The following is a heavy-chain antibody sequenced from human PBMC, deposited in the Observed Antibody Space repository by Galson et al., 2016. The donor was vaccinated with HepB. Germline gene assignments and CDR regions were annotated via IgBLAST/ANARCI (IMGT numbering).Heavy chain of an antibody. CDR3: ARDNCINAICYTGWFDS. CDR1: GFTFSTYN. J-gene: IGHJ5*01. V-gene: IGHV3-21*01. CDR2: ISYNI. Sequence: SLRLSCAASGFTFSTYNMNWVRQAPGKGLEWVSSISYNIYYADSVRGRFTISRDNAKNSLFLQMNSLSVEDTAVYYCARDNCINAICYTGWFDSWGQGTLVTVSA. D-gene: IGHD2-8*01.